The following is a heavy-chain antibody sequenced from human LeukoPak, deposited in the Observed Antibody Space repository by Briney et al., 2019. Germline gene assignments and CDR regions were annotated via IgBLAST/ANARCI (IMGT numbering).Heavy chain of an antibody. CDR3: ARGYSGYAPFYYFDY. Sequence: ASVKVSCKASGYTFTSYYMHWVRQAPGQGLEWMGIINPSGGSTSYAQKFQGRVTMTRDMSTSTVYMELSSLRSEDTAVYYCARGYSGYAPFYYFDYWGQGTLVTVSS. J-gene: IGHJ4*02. CDR1: GYTFTSYY. D-gene: IGHD5-12*01. CDR2: INPSGGST. V-gene: IGHV1-46*01.